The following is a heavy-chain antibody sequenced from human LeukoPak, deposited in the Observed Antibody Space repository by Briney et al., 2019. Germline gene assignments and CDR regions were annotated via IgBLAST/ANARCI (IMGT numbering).Heavy chain of an antibody. Sequence: GASVKVSCKASGYTLSNYGINWVRQAPGQGLEWMGWVSAHNGNTNHAQKLQGRVTMTTDTSTSTAYLELRSLKSDDTAVYYCARGHYVFWSGYPFDYWGQGTLVTVSS. D-gene: IGHD3-3*01. J-gene: IGHJ4*02. CDR1: GYTLSNYG. CDR2: VSAHNGNT. V-gene: IGHV1-18*01. CDR3: ARGHYVFWSGYPFDY.